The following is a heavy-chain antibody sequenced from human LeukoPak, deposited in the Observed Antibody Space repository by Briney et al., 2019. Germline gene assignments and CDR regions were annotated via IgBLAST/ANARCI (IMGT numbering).Heavy chain of an antibody. D-gene: IGHD3-3*01. CDR1: GGSISSSSYY. Sequence: SETLSLTCTVSGGSISSSSYYWGWIRQPPGKGLEWIGSIYYSGSTYYNPSLKSRVTISVDTSKNQFSLKLSSVTAADTAVYYCASYLSILEWLLWCQGTRVTVSS. J-gene: IGHJ4*02. CDR2: IYYSGST. CDR3: ASYLSILEWLL. V-gene: IGHV4-39*07.